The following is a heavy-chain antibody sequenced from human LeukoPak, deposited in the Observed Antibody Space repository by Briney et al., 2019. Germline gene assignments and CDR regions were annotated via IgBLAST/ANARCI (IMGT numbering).Heavy chain of an antibody. J-gene: IGHJ6*03. CDR3: SRTYSSSWEDYYYMD. CDR2: IYHTGST. V-gene: IGHV4-61*08. D-gene: IGHD6-13*01. Sequence: SETLSLTCTVSGGSISSGGYYWSWIRQPPGKGLEWIGYIYHTGSTTYNPSLKSRVSISVDTSKNQFSLRLSSVTAADTAVYYCSRTYSSSWEDYYYMD. CDR1: GGSISSGGYY.